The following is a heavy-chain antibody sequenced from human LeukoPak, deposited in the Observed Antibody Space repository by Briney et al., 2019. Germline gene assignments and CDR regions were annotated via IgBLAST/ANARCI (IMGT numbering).Heavy chain of an antibody. Sequence: SETLSLTCSVSGGSISSSSYYWGWIRQPPGKGLEWIGEINHSGSTNYNPSLKSRVTISVDTSKNQFSLKLSSVTAADTAVYYCARGRSQGTKVPYYGSGSYYNPFDYWGQGTLVTVSS. CDR2: INHSGST. V-gene: IGHV4-39*07. D-gene: IGHD3-10*01. J-gene: IGHJ4*02. CDR3: ARGRSQGTKVPYYGSGSYYNPFDY. CDR1: GGSISSSSYY.